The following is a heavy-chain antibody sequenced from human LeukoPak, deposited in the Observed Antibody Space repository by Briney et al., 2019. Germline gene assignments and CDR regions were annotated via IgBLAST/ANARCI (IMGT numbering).Heavy chain of an antibody. CDR2: MYHSGST. CDR1: GYSISSGYY. V-gene: IGHV4-38-2*02. D-gene: IGHD3-22*01. J-gene: IGHJ4*02. CDR3: ARDFLYYDSSGYLDY. Sequence: TSETLSLTCTVSGYSISSGYYWAWIRQPPGKGLEWIGSMYHSGSTYYNPSLKSRVIISVDTSKNQFSLKLSSVTAADTAVYYCARDFLYYDSSGYLDYWGQGTLVTVSS.